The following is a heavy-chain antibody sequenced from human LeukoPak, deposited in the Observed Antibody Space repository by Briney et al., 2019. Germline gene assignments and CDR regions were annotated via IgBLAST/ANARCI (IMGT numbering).Heavy chain of an antibody. CDR3: AKDRTVGASYWYSDL. J-gene: IGHJ2*01. CDR1: GFSLSNYG. CDR2: IWGDQRYK. Sequence: PGGSLRLSCTASGFSLSNYGMHWVRQAPGKGLEWVAIIWGDQRYKHYADSVKGRFTISRDSSRNTLFLHMNTLRAEDTAIYYCAKDRTVGASYWYSDLWGRGTLVTVSS. V-gene: IGHV3-33*06. D-gene: IGHD1-26*01.